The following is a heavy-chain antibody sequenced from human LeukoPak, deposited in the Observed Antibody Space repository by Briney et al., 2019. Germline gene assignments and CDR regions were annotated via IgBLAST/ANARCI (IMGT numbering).Heavy chain of an antibody. CDR3: AKPQYYYDSSGYYSEYFQH. Sequence: PGGSLRLSCAASGFTFSSYAMSWVRQAPGKGLEWVSAISGSGGSTYYADFVKGRFTISRDNSKNTLYLQMNSLRAEDTAVYYCAKPQYYYDSSGYYSEYFQHWGQGTLVTVSS. CDR2: ISGSGGST. V-gene: IGHV3-23*01. J-gene: IGHJ1*01. D-gene: IGHD3-22*01. CDR1: GFTFSSYA.